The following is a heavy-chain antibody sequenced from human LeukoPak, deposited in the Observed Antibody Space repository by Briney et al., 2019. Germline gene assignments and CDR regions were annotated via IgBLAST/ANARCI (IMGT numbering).Heavy chain of an antibody. CDR3: ARGEWELPTWVGY. J-gene: IGHJ4*02. Sequence: SQTLSLTCTVSGGSISSGDYYWSWIRQPPGKGLEWIGYIYYSGSTYYNPSLKSRVTISVDTSKNQFSLKLSSVTAADTAVYYCARGEWELPTWVGYWGQGTLVNVSS. CDR1: GGSISSGDYY. CDR2: IYYSGST. V-gene: IGHV4-30-4*08. D-gene: IGHD1-26*01.